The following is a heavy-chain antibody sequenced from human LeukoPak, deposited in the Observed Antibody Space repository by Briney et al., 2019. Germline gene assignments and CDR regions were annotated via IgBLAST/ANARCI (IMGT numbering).Heavy chain of an antibody. J-gene: IGHJ3*02. V-gene: IGHV3-11*01. CDR3: ARELAYCGGDCPGAFDI. D-gene: IGHD2-21*02. CDR1: GFTLSDYY. Sequence: GGSLRLSCAASGFTLSDYYLTWIRQAPGKGLEWVSYITSRGSTIYHADSVKGRFTISRDNAKNSLYLQMNSLRAEDTAVYYCARELAYCGGDCPGAFDIWGQGTMVTVSS. CDR2: ITSRGSTI.